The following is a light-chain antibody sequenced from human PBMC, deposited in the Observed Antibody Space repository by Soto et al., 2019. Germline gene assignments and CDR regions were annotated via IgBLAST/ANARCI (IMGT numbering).Light chain of an antibody. CDR3: QQRSNWPWT. CDR1: QSVSSY. J-gene: IGKJ1*01. Sequence: EIVLTPSPATLSLSPAERATLSCRASQSVSSYLAWYQQTTGQPPRILIYDASNRDTGIPARFSGSGSGTDFTLTISSLEPEDFEVYYCQQRSNWPWTFGQGTKVDIK. V-gene: IGKV3-11*01. CDR2: DAS.